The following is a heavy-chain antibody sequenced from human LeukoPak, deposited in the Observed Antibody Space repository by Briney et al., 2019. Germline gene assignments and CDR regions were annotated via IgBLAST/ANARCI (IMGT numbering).Heavy chain of an antibody. Sequence: PGGSLRLSCAASGFTFSSYAMSWVRQAPGKGLEWVSAISGSGGSTYYADSVKSRFTISRDNSKNTLYLQMNSLRAEDTAVYYCAKSPSDYDFWSGLYFDYWGQGTLVTVSS. V-gene: IGHV3-23*01. CDR3: AKSPSDYDFWSGLYFDY. CDR2: ISGSGGST. J-gene: IGHJ4*02. D-gene: IGHD3-3*01. CDR1: GFTFSSYA.